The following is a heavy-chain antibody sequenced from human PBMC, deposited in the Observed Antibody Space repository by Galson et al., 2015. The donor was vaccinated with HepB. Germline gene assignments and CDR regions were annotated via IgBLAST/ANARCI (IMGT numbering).Heavy chain of an antibody. V-gene: IGHV3-30-3*01. CDR3: ARDGQNFWSDYRSSYSYMDV. CDR2: ISHDENYR. Sequence: SLRLSCAASGFTFHFYAMHWVRQAPGKGLEWVAGISHDENYRYYRGSVKDRFTISRDNSKNTLYLQMNSLRTEDTAVFYCARDGQNFWSDYRSSYSYMDVWGKGTTVTVSS. CDR1: GFTFHFYA. D-gene: IGHD3-3*01. J-gene: IGHJ6*03.